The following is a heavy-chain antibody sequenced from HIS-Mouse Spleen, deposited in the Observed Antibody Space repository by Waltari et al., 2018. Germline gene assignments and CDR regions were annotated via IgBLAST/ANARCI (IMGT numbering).Heavy chain of an antibody. J-gene: IGHJ2*01. D-gene: IGHD6-13*01. Sequence: QLQLQESGPGLVKPSETLSLTCTVSGGSISSSSYYWGWIRQPPGKGLEWIGSIYYRGSTYDTPSLKSRVTISVDTSKNQFSLKLSSVTAADTAVYYCAREIPYSSSWYDWYFDLWGRGTLVTVSS. CDR2: IYYRGST. CDR3: AREIPYSSSWYDWYFDL. V-gene: IGHV4-39*07. CDR1: GGSISSSSYY.